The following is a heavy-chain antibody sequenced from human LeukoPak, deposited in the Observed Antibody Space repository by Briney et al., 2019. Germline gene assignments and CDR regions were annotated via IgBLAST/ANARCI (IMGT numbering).Heavy chain of an antibody. V-gene: IGHV1-2*02. CDR3: ARSSRSTETAFDI. CDR1: GYTFTGYY. D-gene: IGHD5/OR15-5a*01. Sequence: ASVKVSCKASGYTFTGYYMHWVRQAPGQGLEWMGWINPNSGGTNYAQKFQGRVTMTRDTSISTAYMELSRLRSDDTAVYYCARSSRSTETAFDIWGQGTMVTVSS. CDR2: INPNSGGT. J-gene: IGHJ3*02.